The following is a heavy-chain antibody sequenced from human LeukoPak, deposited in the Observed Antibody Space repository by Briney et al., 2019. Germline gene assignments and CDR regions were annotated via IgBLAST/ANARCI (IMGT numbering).Heavy chain of an antibody. D-gene: IGHD2-15*01. Sequence: SHTLALTCAVYGGSFKVYYWSWIRQSPAKGLEWMGEINHSGSTNHNPSLKSRVTISVDTSKNQFPLKLRSVTAADTAVYYCARDLKDCSGGSCYGIDYWGQGNLVTVSS. CDR1: GGSFKVYY. CDR2: INHSGST. CDR3: ARDLKDCSGGSCYGIDY. J-gene: IGHJ4*02. V-gene: IGHV4-34*01.